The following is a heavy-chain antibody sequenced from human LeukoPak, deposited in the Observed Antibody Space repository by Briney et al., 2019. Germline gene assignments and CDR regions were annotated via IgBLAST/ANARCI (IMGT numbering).Heavy chain of an antibody. CDR2: IYSDYDDGHT. D-gene: IGHD3-3*01. V-gene: IGHV3-66*02. Sequence: PGGSLRLSCAASGFAVNGDNMSRVRQAPGKRLEWVSVIYSDYDDGHTNYADSVRGRFTISRDNSKNMVYLQMNSLRVEDTAVYYCSKRSGGYYDHWGQGTLVTVSS. CDR3: SKRSGGYYDH. CDR1: GFAVNGDN. J-gene: IGHJ4*02.